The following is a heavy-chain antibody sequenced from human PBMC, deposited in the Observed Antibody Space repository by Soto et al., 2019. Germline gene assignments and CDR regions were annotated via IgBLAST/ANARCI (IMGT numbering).Heavy chain of an antibody. V-gene: IGHV1-3*01. CDR1: GYTFSGSV. J-gene: IGHJ4*02. D-gene: IGHD4-17*01. Sequence: ASVKVSCKASGYTFSGSVMHWVRQAPGQRLEWMGWINADNGNTKYSQKFQGRVTITRDTSASTVYMELSSLRSEDTTVYYCATEIDGTTVTSLDYWGQGTLVTSPQ. CDR2: INADNGNT. CDR3: ATEIDGTTVTSLDY.